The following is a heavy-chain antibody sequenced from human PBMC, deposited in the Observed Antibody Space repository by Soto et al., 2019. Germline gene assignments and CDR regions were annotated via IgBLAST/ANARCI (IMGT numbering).Heavy chain of an antibody. CDR1: GGSISSGDYY. CDR2: IYDRGST. Sequence: QVQLQESGPGLVKPSQTLSLTCTVSGGSISSGDYYWSWIRQSPGKGLEWIGHIYDRGSTYSNPSLISRVFILVDTSKNQFALNLNSVTAADTAVYYCARGLSGDKVDYWGRGTLVTVSS. J-gene: IGHJ4*02. V-gene: IGHV4-30-4*01. CDR3: ARGLSGDKVDY. D-gene: IGHD7-27*01.